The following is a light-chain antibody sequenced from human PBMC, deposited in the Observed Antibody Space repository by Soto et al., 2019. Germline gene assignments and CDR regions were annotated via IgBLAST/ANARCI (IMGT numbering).Light chain of an antibody. V-gene: IGKV3-15*01. J-gene: IGKJ4*01. Sequence: EVVMTQSPVTLSVSPGERVTLSCTASQSVSGNLAWYQQKPGQAPRLLIHGASTRATDIPARFSGSGSGTEFTLTITSLQSEDFAVYYCQQYHNWPPGLTFGGGTRVEIK. CDR1: QSVSGN. CDR3: QQYHNWPPGLT. CDR2: GAS.